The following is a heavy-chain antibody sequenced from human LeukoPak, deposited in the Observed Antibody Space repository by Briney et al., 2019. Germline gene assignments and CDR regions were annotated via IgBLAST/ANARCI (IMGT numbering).Heavy chain of an antibody. Sequence: GGSLRLSCAASGFTFSSYAMSWVRQAPGKGLEWVSVISGSGGSTYYADSVKGRFTISRDNSKNTLYLQMNSLRAEDTAVYYCAKDAPSFYDDFWSGYYYYMDVWGKGTTVTVSS. J-gene: IGHJ6*03. CDR3: AKDAPSFYDDFWSGYYYYMDV. CDR2: ISGSGGST. V-gene: IGHV3-23*01. D-gene: IGHD3-3*01. CDR1: GFTFSSYA.